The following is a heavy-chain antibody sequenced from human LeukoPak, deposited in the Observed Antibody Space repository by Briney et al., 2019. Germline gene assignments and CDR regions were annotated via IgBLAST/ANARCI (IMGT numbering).Heavy chain of an antibody. Sequence: PSETLSLTCTVSGGSISNSNCHWGWTRQPPGKGLEWIGSIYYSGSTYYNPSLKSRVTISVDTSKNQFSLKLSSVTAADTAVYYCARDRSSGWPDYWGQGTLVTVSS. CDR1: GGSISNSNCH. CDR2: IYYSGST. D-gene: IGHD6-19*01. CDR3: ARDRSSGWPDY. J-gene: IGHJ4*02. V-gene: IGHV4-39*07.